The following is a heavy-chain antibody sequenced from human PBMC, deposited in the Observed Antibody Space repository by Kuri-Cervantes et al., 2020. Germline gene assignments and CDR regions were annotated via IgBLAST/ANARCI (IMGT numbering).Heavy chain of an antibody. J-gene: IGHJ6*02. CDR3: ARGRFSSGWYVGYYYYYGMDV. Sequence: SVKVSCKASGGTFSSYAINWVRQAPGQGLEWMGGIIPIFGTANYAQKFQGRVTITADESTSTAYMELSSLRAEDTAVYYCARGRFSSGWYVGYYYYYGMDVWGQGTTVTVSS. V-gene: IGHV1-69*13. D-gene: IGHD6-19*01. CDR1: GGTFSSYA. CDR2: IIPIFGTA.